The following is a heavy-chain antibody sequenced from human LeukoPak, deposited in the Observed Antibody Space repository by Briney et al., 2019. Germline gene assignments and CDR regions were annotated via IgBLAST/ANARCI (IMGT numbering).Heavy chain of an antibody. D-gene: IGHD3-9*01. J-gene: IGHJ4*02. CDR1: GGSISSGGYY. Sequence: ASETLSPTCTVSGGSISSGGYYWSCVRQHPGKGLEWIGYIYYSGSTYYNPSLKSRVTISVDTSKNQFSLKLSSVTAADTAVYYCARVGDFDWLSSAFDYWGQGTLVTVSS. CDR3: ARVGDFDWLSSAFDY. CDR2: IYYSGST. V-gene: IGHV4-31*03.